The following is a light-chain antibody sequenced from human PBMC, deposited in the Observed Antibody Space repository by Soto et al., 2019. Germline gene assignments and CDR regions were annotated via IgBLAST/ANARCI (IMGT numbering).Light chain of an antibody. V-gene: IGKV1-5*03. CDR2: KAS. J-gene: IGKJ1*01. CDR3: QHYNSYSEA. CDR1: QTISSW. Sequence: DIQMTQSPSTLSGSVGDRVTITCRASQTISSWLAWYQQKPGKAPKLLIYKASTVKSGVPSRFSCSGSGTDFSLNISSLQPDDFATYYCQHYNSYSEAFGQGPNVYLK.